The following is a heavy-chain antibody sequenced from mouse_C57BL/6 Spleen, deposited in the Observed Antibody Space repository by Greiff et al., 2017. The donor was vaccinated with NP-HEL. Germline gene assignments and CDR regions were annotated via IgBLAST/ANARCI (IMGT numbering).Heavy chain of an antibody. CDR2: ISYSGST. CDR1: GYSITSGYD. D-gene: IGHD1-1*01. Sequence: VQLKQSGPGMVKPSQSLSLTCTVTGYSITSGYDWHWIRHFPGNKLEWMGYISYSGSTNYNPSLKSRISITHDTSKNHFFLKLNSVTTEDTATYYCARGRITTVPYWYFDVWGTGTTVTVSS. V-gene: IGHV3-1*01. CDR3: ARGRITTVPYWYFDV. J-gene: IGHJ1*03.